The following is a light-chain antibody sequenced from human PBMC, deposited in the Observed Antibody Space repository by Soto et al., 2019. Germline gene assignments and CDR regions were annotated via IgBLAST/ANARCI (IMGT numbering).Light chain of an antibody. CDR1: QSLVHSDGNSY. Sequence: DFVMTQTPLSSPVTLGQPASISCRSSQSLVHSDGNSYLSWLHQRPDQPPRLLIYIISNRFSGVPDRSSGSGAGTDITVKISRVEPEDVGVYYCMQAKQPYTVGQGTKLEIK. CDR3: MQAKQPYT. V-gene: IGKV2-24*01. J-gene: IGKJ2*01. CDR2: IIS.